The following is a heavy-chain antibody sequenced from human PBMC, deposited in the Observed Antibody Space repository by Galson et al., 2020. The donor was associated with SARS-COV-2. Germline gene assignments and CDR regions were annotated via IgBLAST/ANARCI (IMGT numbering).Heavy chain of an antibody. D-gene: IGHD6-13*01. J-gene: IGHJ5*02. CDR3: ATAPSIAAAGTGWFDP. V-gene: IGHV1-24*01. Sequence: ASVKVSCKVSGYTLTELSMHWVRQAPGKGLEWMGGFDPEDGETIYAQKFQGRVTMTEDTSTDTAYMELSSLRSEDTAVYYCATAPSIAAAGTGWFDPWAREPWSPSPQ. CDR2: FDPEDGET. CDR1: GYTLTELS.